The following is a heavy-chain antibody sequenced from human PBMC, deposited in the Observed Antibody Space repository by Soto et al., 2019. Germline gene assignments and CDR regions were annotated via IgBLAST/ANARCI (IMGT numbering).Heavy chain of an antibody. J-gene: IGHJ6*02. CDR1: GYTFTSYY. CDR2: NNPSGGSA. CDR3: AKIPYSYYALDV. V-gene: IGHV1-46*01. Sequence: ASVKVSCKASGYTFTSYYMHWVRQAPGQGLEWMGINNPSGGSASYAQKFQGRVTMTRDTSTSTVYMELSSLRSEDTALFYCAKIPYSYYALDVWGQGATVTVSS.